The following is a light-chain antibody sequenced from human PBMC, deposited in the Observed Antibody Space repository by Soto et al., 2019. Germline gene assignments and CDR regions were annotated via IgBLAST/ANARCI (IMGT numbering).Light chain of an antibody. CDR2: DVG. Sequence: QSALTQPRSVSGSPGQSVTISCTGTSSDVGGYNYVSWYQQHPGTAPKILIYDVGKRPTGVPDRFSGSKSGNTASLTISGLQAEDEADYYCCSYAGASTYVFGTGTKLTVL. CDR3: CSYAGASTYV. CDR1: SSDVGGYNY. V-gene: IGLV2-11*01. J-gene: IGLJ1*01.